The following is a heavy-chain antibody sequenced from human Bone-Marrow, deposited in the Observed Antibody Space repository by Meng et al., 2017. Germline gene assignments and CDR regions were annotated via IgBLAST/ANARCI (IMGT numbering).Heavy chain of an antibody. D-gene: IGHD3-3*01. CDR1: GGSISSGGYY. CDR3: ARTYYDFWSGYYYFDY. V-gene: IGHV4-31*01. CDR2: IYYSGST. Sequence: QVMLQESGPGLVKPSQTLSLTCTVSGGSISSGGYYWSWIRQHPGKGLEWIGYIYYSGSTYYNPSLKSLVTISVDTSKNQFSLKLSSVTAADTAVYYCARTYYDFWSGYYYFDYWGQGTLVTVSS. J-gene: IGHJ4*02.